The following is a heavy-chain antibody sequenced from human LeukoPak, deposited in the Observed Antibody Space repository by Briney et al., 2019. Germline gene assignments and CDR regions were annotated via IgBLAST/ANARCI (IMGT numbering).Heavy chain of an antibody. J-gene: IGHJ3*02. V-gene: IGHV4-4*07. CDR1: GGSISSYY. Sequence: PSETLSLTCSVSGGSISSYYWNWLRQPAGKGLEWIGRIYTSGSTNYNPSLKSRVTMSVDTSKNQFSLKLSSVTAADTAMYYCAKNRVLASGMAFDIWGQGTMVTVSS. CDR2: IYTSGST. D-gene: IGHD2-8*02. CDR3: AKNRVLASGMAFDI.